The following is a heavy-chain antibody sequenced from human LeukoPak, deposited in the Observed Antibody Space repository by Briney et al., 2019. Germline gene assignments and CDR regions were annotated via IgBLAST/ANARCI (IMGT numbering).Heavy chain of an antibody. CDR1: GGSFSGYY. J-gene: IGHJ4*02. CDR3: ARDSALAQAVMFDY. Sequence: SETLSLTCAVYGGSFSGYYWSWIRQPPGKGLEWIGEINHSGSTNYNPSLKSRVTMSADTSRNHVSLTLNSVTAADTAVYYCARDSALAQAVMFDYWGQGTLVTVSS. CDR2: INHSGST. D-gene: IGHD6-19*01. V-gene: IGHV4-34*01.